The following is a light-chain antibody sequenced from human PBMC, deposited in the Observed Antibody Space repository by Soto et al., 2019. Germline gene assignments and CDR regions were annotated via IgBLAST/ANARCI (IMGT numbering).Light chain of an antibody. Sequence: DIPMTQSPSSLSASVGDRVTITCRASRDITDYLAWYQQKPGQVPKLLMYAASTLQSGVPSRFTASGSGTDFTLTITGLQPEDFATYYCQNYNSAPWTFGQGTKVEF. CDR1: RDITDY. J-gene: IGKJ1*01. V-gene: IGKV1-27*01. CDR3: QNYNSAPWT. CDR2: AAS.